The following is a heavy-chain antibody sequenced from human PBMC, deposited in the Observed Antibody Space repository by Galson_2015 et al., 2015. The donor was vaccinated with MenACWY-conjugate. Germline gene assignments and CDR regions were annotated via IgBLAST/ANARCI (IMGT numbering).Heavy chain of an antibody. Sequence: SLRLSCAASGLTFSSYWMSWVRQAPGKGLEWVANIKQDGSEKYYVDSVKGRFTISRDNAKNSLYLQMNSLRAEDTAVYYCAKVLGVVPAAPVYYYGMDVWGQGTTVTVSS. CDR2: IKQDGSEK. CDR1: GLTFSSYW. J-gene: IGHJ6*02. D-gene: IGHD2-2*01. CDR3: AKVLGVVPAAPVYYYGMDV. V-gene: IGHV3-7*03.